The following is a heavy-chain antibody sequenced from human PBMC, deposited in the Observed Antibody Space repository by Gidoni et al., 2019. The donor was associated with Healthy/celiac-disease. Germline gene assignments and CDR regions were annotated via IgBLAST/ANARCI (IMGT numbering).Heavy chain of an antibody. CDR3: ARDWGYFDL. CDR1: GFTFSSYW. CDR2: INEDGSEK. V-gene: IGHV3-7*03. J-gene: IGHJ2*01. Sequence: EVQLVESGGGCVQPGGSLRLSCAAPGFTFSSYWMSWVRQARGKGLEWVANINEDGSEKYYVDSVKGRFTISGDNAKTSLFLQMNSLRAEDTAVYYCARDWGYFDLWGRGTLVTVSS. D-gene: IGHD3-16*01.